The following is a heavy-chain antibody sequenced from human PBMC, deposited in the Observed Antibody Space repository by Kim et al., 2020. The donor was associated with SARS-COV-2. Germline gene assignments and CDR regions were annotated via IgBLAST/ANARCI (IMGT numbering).Heavy chain of an antibody. V-gene: IGHV4-59*01. CDR2: IYYSGST. J-gene: IGHJ3*02. Sequence: SETLSLTCTVSGGSISSYYWSWIRQPPGKGLEWIGYIYYSGSTNYNPSLKSRVTISVDTSKNQFSLKLSSVTAADTAVYYCASESTGGRAFDIWGQGTMVTVSS. CDR3: ASESTGGRAFDI. CDR1: GGSISSYY. D-gene: IGHD3-10*01.